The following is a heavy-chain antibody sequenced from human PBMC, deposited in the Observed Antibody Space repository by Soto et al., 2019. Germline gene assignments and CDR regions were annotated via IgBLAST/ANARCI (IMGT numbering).Heavy chain of an antibody. V-gene: IGHV4-39*01. Sequence: QLQLQESGPGLVKPSETLSLTCTVSGGSISSSSYYWGWIRQPPGKGLEWIGSIYYSGSTYYNPSLKSRVTISVDTSKNQFSLKLSSVTAADTAVYYCASRNGDLYYYYYGMDVWDQGTTVTVSS. J-gene: IGHJ6*02. CDR3: ASRNGDLYYYYYGMDV. D-gene: IGHD1-1*01. CDR1: GGSISSSSYY. CDR2: IYYSGST.